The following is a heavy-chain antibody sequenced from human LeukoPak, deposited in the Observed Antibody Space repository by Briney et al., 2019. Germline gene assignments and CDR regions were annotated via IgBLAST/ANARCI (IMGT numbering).Heavy chain of an antibody. V-gene: IGHV4-59*01. J-gene: IGHJ4*02. Sequence: SETLSLTCTVSGGSISSYYWSWIRQPPGKGLEWIGYIYYSGSTNYNPSLKSRVAISVDTSKNQFSLKLSSVTAADTAVYYCARVSYGGGCVLFDYWGQGTLVTVSS. CDR1: GGSISSYY. CDR2: IYYSGST. D-gene: IGHD2-15*01. CDR3: ARVSYGGGCVLFDY.